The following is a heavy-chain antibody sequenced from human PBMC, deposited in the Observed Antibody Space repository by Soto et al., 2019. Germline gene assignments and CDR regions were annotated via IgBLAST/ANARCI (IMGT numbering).Heavy chain of an antibody. CDR3: ARHYDSSGPYQDWFDP. J-gene: IGHJ5*02. CDR2: IYYSGST. D-gene: IGHD3-22*01. Sequence: SETLSLTCTVSGGSISSYYWSWIRQPPGKGLEWIGYIYYSGSTNYNPSLKSRVTISVDTSKNQFSLKLSSVTAADTAVYYCARHYDSSGPYQDWFDPWGQGTLVTVYS. CDR1: GGSISSYY. V-gene: IGHV4-59*01.